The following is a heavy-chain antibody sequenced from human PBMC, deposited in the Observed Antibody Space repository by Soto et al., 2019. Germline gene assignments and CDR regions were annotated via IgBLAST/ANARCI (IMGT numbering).Heavy chain of an antibody. CDR2: IIPIFGTA. J-gene: IGHJ6*02. D-gene: IGHD2-2*01. CDR3: ARGGGVVVPAANHYYYYGMDV. CDR1: GGTFRSYA. V-gene: IGHV1-69*01. Sequence: QVQLVQSGAEVKKPGSSVKVSCKASGGTFRSYAISWVRKAPGQGHQWMGGIIPIFGTANYEQKFQGSVTITADESTSTAYMGLSSLRTEDTAVYYCARGGGVVVPAANHYYYYGMDVWGQGTTVTVSS.